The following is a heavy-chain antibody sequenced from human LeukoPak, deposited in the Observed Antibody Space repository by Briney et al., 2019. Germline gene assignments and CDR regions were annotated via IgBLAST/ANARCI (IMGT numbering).Heavy chain of an antibody. CDR1: GFTFSGSA. Sequence: GGSLRLSCTASGFTFSGSAMHWVRQASGKGLEWVSSITSSSTYIYYADSVKGRFTISRDNAENSLYLQMNSLRAEDTAVYYCARDSSIQSLDPWGQGTLVTVSS. D-gene: IGHD5-18*01. V-gene: IGHV3-21*01. J-gene: IGHJ5*02. CDR3: ARDSSIQSLDP. CDR2: ITSSSTYI.